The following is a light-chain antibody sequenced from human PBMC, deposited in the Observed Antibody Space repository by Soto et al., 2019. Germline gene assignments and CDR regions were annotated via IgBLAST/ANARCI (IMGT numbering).Light chain of an antibody. CDR1: QSVSTNY. Sequence: EIVLTQSPGTLSLSPGERATLSCRASQSVSTNYLAWYQRKPGQAPRLLIYGASSSATDIPDRFSGSGSGTDFTLTITRLKPEDFAEYYCQQYGSSPPTFGQGTKVEL. CDR2: GAS. V-gene: IGKV3-20*01. CDR3: QQYGSSPPT. J-gene: IGKJ1*01.